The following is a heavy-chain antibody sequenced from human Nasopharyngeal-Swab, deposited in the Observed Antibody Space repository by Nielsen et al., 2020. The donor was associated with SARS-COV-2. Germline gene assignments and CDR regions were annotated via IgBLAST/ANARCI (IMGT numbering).Heavy chain of an antibody. J-gene: IGHJ5*02. V-gene: IGHV4-31*02. Sequence: WIRQPPGKGLEWIGYIYYSGSTHYNPSLKSRVTISVDTSKNQFSLKLSSVTAADTAVYYCARVGLGRITIFGVVTRGGFDPWGQGTLVTVSS. CDR2: IYYSGST. CDR3: ARVGLGRITIFGVVTRGGFDP. D-gene: IGHD3-3*01.